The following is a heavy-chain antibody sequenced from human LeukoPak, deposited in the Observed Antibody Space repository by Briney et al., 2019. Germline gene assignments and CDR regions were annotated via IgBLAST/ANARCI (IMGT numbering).Heavy chain of an antibody. CDR1: GFTFSSYW. J-gene: IGHJ4*02. D-gene: IGHD5-12*01. V-gene: IGHV3-7*01. Sequence: TGGSLRLSCAASGFTFSSYWMSWVXQAPGXXLXXVXNIKQDGSDRYYVDSVKGRFTISRDNGKNSLYLQMNSLRIDDTAVYFCARDVASWGGYTFAYWGQGTLVTVSS. CDR2: IKQDGSDR. CDR3: ARDVASWGGYTFAY.